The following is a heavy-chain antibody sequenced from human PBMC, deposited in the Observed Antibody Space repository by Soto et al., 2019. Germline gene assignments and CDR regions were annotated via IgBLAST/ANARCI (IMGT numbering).Heavy chain of an antibody. CDR1: GYTFTSYG. CDR3: ASGWFGEFVYQFDY. D-gene: IGHD3-10*01. CDR2: ISAYNGNT. J-gene: IGHJ4*02. V-gene: IGHV1-18*01. Sequence: QVQLVQSGAEVKKPGASVKVSCKPSGYTFTSYGITWVRQAPGPGLEWMGWISAYNGNTNYAQKFQGRVTMTTDTSTSTAYMELRSLGADDTAVYYCASGWFGEFVYQFDYWGQGTLVTVSS.